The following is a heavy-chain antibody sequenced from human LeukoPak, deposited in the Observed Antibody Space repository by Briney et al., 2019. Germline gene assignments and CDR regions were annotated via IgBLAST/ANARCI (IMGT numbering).Heavy chain of an antibody. CDR3: ARTSLAGKRNDAFDI. D-gene: IGHD6-13*01. V-gene: IGHV4-59*01. CDR2: IYYSGST. J-gene: IGHJ3*02. Sequence: SETLSLTCTVSGGSISSYYWSGMRQPPGKGLEWIGYIYYSGSTNYNPSLKSRVTISVDTSKNQFSLTLSSVTAADTAVYYCARTSLAGKRNDAFDIWGQGTMVTVSS. CDR1: GGSISSYY.